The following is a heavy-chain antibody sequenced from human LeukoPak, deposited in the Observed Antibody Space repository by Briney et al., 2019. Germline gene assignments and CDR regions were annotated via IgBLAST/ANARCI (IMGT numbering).Heavy chain of an antibody. CDR1: GFTFSTYA. CDR3: AKSGGLSGSGRLAMDV. V-gene: IGHV3-23*01. CDR2: ISGSGGST. J-gene: IGHJ6*02. D-gene: IGHD3-10*01. Sequence: TGGSLRLSCAASGFTFSTYAMSWVRLAPGKGVEWVSGISGSGGSTYYADSVKGRCTSSRDNSNNTLYVQMNSLRVEDTAVYYCAKSGGLSGSGRLAMDVWGQGTTVTVSS.